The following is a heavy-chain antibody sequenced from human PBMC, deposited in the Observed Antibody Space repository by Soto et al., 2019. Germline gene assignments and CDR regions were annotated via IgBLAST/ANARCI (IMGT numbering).Heavy chain of an antibody. V-gene: IGHV3-23*01. J-gene: IGHJ4*02. CDR1: GFTFNNYV. Sequence: EVQILESGGGLVQPGGSLRLSCAASGFTFNNYVMTWFRQAPGRGLEWVSSINGGGGGTYYADSVKGRFTISRDNSMDTLYLQMNSLRVEDTAVYYCEKERRAGGADYWGQGTLVTVSS. D-gene: IGHD3-10*01. CDR2: INGGGGGT. CDR3: EKERRAGGADY.